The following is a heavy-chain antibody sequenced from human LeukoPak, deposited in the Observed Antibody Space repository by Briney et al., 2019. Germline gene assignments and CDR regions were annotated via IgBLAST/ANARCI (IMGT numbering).Heavy chain of an antibody. CDR1: GLTISSYS. V-gene: IGHV3-21*01. J-gene: IGHJ5*02. Sequence: GGSLRLSCAASGLTISSYSMNWVRQAPGKGLEWVSSITTSSSYIYYADSVKGRFTISRDNAKNSLFPQMNSLRAEDTAVYYCATDLIHYYASGAKTWGQGTLVTVSS. CDR2: ITTSSSYI. D-gene: IGHD3-10*01. CDR3: ATDLIHYYASGAKT.